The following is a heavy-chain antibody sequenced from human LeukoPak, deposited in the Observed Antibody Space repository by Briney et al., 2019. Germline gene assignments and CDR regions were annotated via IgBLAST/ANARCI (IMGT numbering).Heavy chain of an antibody. D-gene: IGHD5-12*01. Sequence: SETLSLTCTVSGGSISSYYWSWIRQPPGKGLEWIGYIYYSGSTNYNPSLKSRVTISVDTSKNQFSLKLSSVTAADTAVYYCARLGYGADKDTDFDYWGQGTLVTVSS. CDR1: GGSISSYY. CDR2: IYYSGST. V-gene: IGHV4-59*12. J-gene: IGHJ4*02. CDR3: ARLGYGADKDTDFDY.